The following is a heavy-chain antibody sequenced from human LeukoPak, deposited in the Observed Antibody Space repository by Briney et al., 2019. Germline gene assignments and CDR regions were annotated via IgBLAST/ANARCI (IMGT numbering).Heavy chain of an antibody. D-gene: IGHD6-25*01. CDR1: GFTFSSYD. J-gene: IGHJ3*01. V-gene: IGHV3-13*04. CDR2: IGSAGDT. CDR3: ARAGGSGGYAFDV. Sequence: PGGSLRLSCAASGFTFSSYDMHWVRQATGKGLEWVSGIGSAGDTYYPASVKGRFTISRENGKKSLYLQMNSLRAGDSAVYYCARAGGSGGYAFDVWGQGTRVTVSS.